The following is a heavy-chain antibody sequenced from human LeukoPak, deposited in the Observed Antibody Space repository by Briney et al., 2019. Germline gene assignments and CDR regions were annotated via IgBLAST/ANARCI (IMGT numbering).Heavy chain of an antibody. CDR1: GYTFTGYY. CDR2: INPNSGGT. D-gene: IGHD3-3*01. CDR3: ARDRRDFWSGYYRGNFDY. J-gene: IGHJ4*02. V-gene: IGHV1-2*02. Sequence: ASVKVSCKASGYTFTGYYMHWVRQAPGQGLEWMGWINPNSGGTNYAQKFQGRVTMTRDTSISTAYMELSRLRSDDTAVYYCARDRRDFWSGYYRGNFDYWGQGTLVTVSS.